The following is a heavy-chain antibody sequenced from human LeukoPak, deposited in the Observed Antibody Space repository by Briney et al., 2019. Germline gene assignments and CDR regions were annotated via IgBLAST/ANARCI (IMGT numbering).Heavy chain of an antibody. V-gene: IGHV1-18*01. CDR2: ISAYNGNT. CDR1: GYTFTSYG. Sequence: ASVKVSCKASGYTFTSYGISWVRQAPGQGLEWMGWISAYNGNTNYAQKLQGRVTMTTDTSTSTAYMELRSLRSDDTAVYYCAREPKLLGYCSGGSCPDYYYYYGMDVWGQGTTVTVSS. CDR3: AREPKLLGYCSGGSCPDYYYYYGMDV. J-gene: IGHJ6*02. D-gene: IGHD2-15*01.